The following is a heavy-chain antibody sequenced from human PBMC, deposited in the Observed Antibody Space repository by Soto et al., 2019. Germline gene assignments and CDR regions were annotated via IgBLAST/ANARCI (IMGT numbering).Heavy chain of an antibody. Sequence: GASVKVSCKASGYTFTGYYMHWVRQAPGQGLEWMGWINPNSGGTNYAQKFQGWVTMTRDTSISTAYMELSRLRSDDTAVYYCARDVWASIAVAGTNGMDVWGQGTTVTVSS. J-gene: IGHJ6*02. D-gene: IGHD6-19*01. V-gene: IGHV1-2*04. CDR1: GYTFTGYY. CDR3: ARDVWASIAVAGTNGMDV. CDR2: INPNSGGT.